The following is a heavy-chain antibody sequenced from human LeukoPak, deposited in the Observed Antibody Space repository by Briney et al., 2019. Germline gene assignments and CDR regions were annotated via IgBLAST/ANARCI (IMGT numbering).Heavy chain of an antibody. V-gene: IGHV4-34*01. D-gene: IGHD6-13*01. CDR2: INHSGST. CDR3: ARHRSSWYYFDY. Sequence: TSETLSLTCAVYGGSFSGYYWSWIRQPPGKGLEWIGEINHSGSTNYNPSLKSRVTISVDTSKNQFSLKLSSVTAADTAVYYCARHRSSWYYFDYWGQGTLVTVSS. CDR1: GGSFSGYY. J-gene: IGHJ4*02.